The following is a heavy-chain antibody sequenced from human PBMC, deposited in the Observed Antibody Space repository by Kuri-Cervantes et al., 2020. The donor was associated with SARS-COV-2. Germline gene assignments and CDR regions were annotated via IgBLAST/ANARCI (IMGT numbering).Heavy chain of an antibody. CDR2: INHSGST. CDR3: AKGHNSNWYGTMDV. CDR1: GGSFSGYY. D-gene: IGHD6-13*01. Sequence: SQTLSLTCAVYGGSFSGYYWSWIRQPPGKGLEWIGEINHSGSTNYNPSLKSRVTISVDTSKNQFSLKLSSVTAADTAVYYCAKGHNSNWYGTMDVWGKGTTVTVSS. V-gene: IGHV4-34*01. J-gene: IGHJ6*03.